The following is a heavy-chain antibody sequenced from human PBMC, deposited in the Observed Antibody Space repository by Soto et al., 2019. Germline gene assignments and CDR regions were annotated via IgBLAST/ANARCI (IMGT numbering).Heavy chain of an antibody. J-gene: IGHJ6*02. CDR3: ARLGGYCTTSCYGYYAMDV. CDR2: IYSNDNT. D-gene: IGHD2-8*01. V-gene: IGHV4-39*01. Sequence: ETLSLTCTVSGGSVSSNSYSWGWVRQSPGKGLEWIGTIYSNDNTHYNPSPKSRVTISVDTSKNQFSLKVSSVTAADTAVYYCARLGGYCTTSCYGYYAMDVWGQGTTVTVSS. CDR1: GGSVSSNSYS.